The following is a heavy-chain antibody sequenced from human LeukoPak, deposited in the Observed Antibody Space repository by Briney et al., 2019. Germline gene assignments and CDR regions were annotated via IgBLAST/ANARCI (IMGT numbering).Heavy chain of an antibody. V-gene: IGHV3-23*01. CDR3: ASSIEVVTATPSFDY. D-gene: IGHD2-21*02. CDR1: GFTFSSYA. Sequence: GGSLRLSCAASGFTFSSYAVNWVRQAPGKGLEWVSGISKNGGTTYYADSVKGRFIISRDNSKNTLYMQMNSLRAEDTAVYYCASSIEVVTATPSFDYWGQGTLITVSS. CDR2: ISKNGGTT. J-gene: IGHJ4*02.